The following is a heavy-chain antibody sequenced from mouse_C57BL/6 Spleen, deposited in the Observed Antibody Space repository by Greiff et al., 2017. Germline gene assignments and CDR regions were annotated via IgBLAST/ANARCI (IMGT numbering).Heavy chain of an antibody. D-gene: IGHD3-3*01. J-gene: IGHJ3*01. Sequence: VKLMESGAELVRPGTSVKVSCKASGYAFTNYLIEWVKQRPGQGLEWIGVINPGSGGTNYNEKFKGKATLTADKSSSTAYMQLSSLASEDSAVYFCARREGDEGFAYWGQGTLVTVSA. V-gene: IGHV1-54*01. CDR3: ARREGDEGFAY. CDR1: GYAFTNYL. CDR2: INPGSGGT.